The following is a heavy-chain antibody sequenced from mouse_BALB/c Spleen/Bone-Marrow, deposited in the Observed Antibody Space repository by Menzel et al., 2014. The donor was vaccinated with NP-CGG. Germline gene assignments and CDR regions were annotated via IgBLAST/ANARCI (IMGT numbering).Heavy chain of an antibody. CDR1: GDSITSGY. CDR3: ARGYGNYRAWFAY. CDR2: ISYSDST. Sequence: DVMLVESGPSLVKPSQTLSLTCSVTGDSITSGYWNWIRKFPGNKLEYMGYISYSDSTYYNPSLKSRISITRDTSKNQYYLQLNSVTTKDTATYYCARGYGNYRAWFAYWGQGTLVTVSA. J-gene: IGHJ3*01. D-gene: IGHD2-1*01. V-gene: IGHV3-8*02.